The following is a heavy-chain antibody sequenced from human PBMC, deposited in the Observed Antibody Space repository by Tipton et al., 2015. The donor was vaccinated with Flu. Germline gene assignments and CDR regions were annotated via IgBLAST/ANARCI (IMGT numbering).Heavy chain of an antibody. Sequence: TLSLTCTVSGGSISTYYWSWIRQPAGKGLEWIGRIYTSGSTNYNPSLKSRVTILVDTSKNQFSLKLSSLTAADSAVYFCARLAYGSGTYFFDYWGQGTLVTVSS. V-gene: IGHV4-4*07. CDR3: ARLAYGSGTYFFDY. CDR2: IYTSGST. D-gene: IGHD3-10*01. J-gene: IGHJ4*02. CDR1: GGSISTYY.